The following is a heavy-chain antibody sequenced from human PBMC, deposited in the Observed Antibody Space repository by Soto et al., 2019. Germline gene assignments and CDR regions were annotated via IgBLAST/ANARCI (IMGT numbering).Heavy chain of an antibody. CDR3: VRDVGGSGWFAP. J-gene: IGHJ5*02. CDR2: IYSSGTT. V-gene: IGHV4-4*07. CDR1: GISIDNYY. Sequence: PSETLSLTCTVSGISIDNYYCSWIRQSAGKGLEWIGRIYSSGTTNYNPSLKSRVTMSVDMPKSQFSLNVRSVTAADTAVYYCVRDVGGSGWFAPWGQGTLVTVSS.